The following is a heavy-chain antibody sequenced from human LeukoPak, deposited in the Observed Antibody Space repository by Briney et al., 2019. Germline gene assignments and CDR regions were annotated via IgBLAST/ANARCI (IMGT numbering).Heavy chain of an antibody. D-gene: IGHD4-11*01. Sequence: GRSLRLSCAASGFTFSSYGMHWVRQAPGKGLEWVAVIWYGGSNKYYADSVKGRFTISRDNSKNTLYLQMNSLRAEDTAVYYCAKDTDRSMDVWGKGTTVTASS. CDR2: IWYGGSNK. CDR1: GFTFSSYG. CDR3: AKDTDRSMDV. V-gene: IGHV3-33*06. J-gene: IGHJ6*03.